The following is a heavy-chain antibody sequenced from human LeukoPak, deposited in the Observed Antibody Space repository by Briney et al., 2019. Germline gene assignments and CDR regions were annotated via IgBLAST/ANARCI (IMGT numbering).Heavy chain of an antibody. V-gene: IGHV3-30*04. D-gene: IGHD4-17*01. CDR2: ISYDGSNK. CDR3: ARITTTVTAIDY. Sequence: GGPLRLSCAASGFTFSSYAMHWVRQAPGKGLEWVAVISYDGSNKYYADSVKGRFTISRDNSKNTLYLQMNSLRAEDTAVYYCARITTTVTAIDYWGQGTLVTVSS. CDR1: GFTFSSYA. J-gene: IGHJ4*02.